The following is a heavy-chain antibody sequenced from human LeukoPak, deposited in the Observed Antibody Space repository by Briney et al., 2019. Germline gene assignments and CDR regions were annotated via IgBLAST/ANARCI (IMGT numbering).Heavy chain of an antibody. J-gene: IGHJ4*02. D-gene: IGHD1-26*01. CDR2: IKSKTDGGTT. Sequence: GGSLRLSCAASGFTYSNAWMSWVCQAPGKGLEWVGRIKSKTDGGTTDYAAPVKGRFTISIDDSKNTLYLQMNSLKTEDTAVYYCTTDLLHRYSGSYPDYWGQGTLVTVSS. V-gene: IGHV3-15*01. CDR3: TTDLLHRYSGSYPDY. CDR1: GFTYSNAW.